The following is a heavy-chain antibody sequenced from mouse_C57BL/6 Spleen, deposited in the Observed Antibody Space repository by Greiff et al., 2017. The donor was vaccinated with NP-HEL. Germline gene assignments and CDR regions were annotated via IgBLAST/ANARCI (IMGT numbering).Heavy chain of an antibody. CDR2: IHPNSGST. Sequence: QVQLQQPGAELVKPGASVTLSCQASGSTFTRYWMPWVTPRPGQGLEWIGMIHPNSGSTNYNEKFKSKATLTVDKSSSTAYMQLSSLTSEDSAVYYCAREGVYDYGGAWFAYWGQGTLVTVSA. D-gene: IGHD2-4*01. CDR3: AREGVYDYGGAWFAY. J-gene: IGHJ3*01. CDR1: GSTFTRYW. V-gene: IGHV1-64*01.